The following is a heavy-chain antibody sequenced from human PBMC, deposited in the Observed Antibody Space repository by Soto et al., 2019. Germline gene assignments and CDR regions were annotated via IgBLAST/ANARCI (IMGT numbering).Heavy chain of an antibody. CDR1: GFSLSTSGVG. J-gene: IGHJ5*02. CDR2: IYWDDDK. V-gene: IGHV2-5*02. D-gene: IGHD3-10*01. Sequence: QITLKESGPTLVKPTQTLTLTCTFSGFSLSTSGVGVGWIRQPPGKALEWLALIYWDDDKRYSPSLKSRLTMTKDTSKNQVVPTMTNMDPVDTATYYCAHRDSGSYSRFVWFDPWGQGTLVTVSS. CDR3: AHRDSGSYSRFVWFDP.